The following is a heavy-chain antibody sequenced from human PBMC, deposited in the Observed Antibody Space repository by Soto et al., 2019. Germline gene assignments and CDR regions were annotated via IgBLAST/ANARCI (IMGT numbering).Heavy chain of an antibody. V-gene: IGHV2-5*02. J-gene: IGHJ4*02. D-gene: IGHD2-2*01. CDR2: IYWDDDK. CDR1: GFSLSTSGVG. Sequence: QITLKESGPTLVKPTQTLTLTCTFSGFSLSTSGVGVGWIRQPPGKALEWLALIYWDDDKRYSPSLKSRLTITKDTSKTQVVLTMTNMDPVDTATYYCAHFPDVVVPAAMPREYYFDYWGQGTLVTVSS. CDR3: AHFPDVVVPAAMPREYYFDY.